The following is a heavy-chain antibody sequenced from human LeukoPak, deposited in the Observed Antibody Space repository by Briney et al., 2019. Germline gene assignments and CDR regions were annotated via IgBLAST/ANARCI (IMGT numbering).Heavy chain of an antibody. D-gene: IGHD5-18*01. CDR2: ISSSGSTI. Sequence: GGSLRLSCAASGFTFSSYEMNWVRQAPGKGLEWVSYISSSGSTIYYADSVKGRFTISRDNAKNSLYLQMNSLRAEDTAVYYCARHLSGVTGYTYGRGIDYWGQGTLVTVSS. CDR1: GFTFSSYE. CDR3: ARHLSGVTGYTYGRGIDY. V-gene: IGHV3-48*03. J-gene: IGHJ4*02.